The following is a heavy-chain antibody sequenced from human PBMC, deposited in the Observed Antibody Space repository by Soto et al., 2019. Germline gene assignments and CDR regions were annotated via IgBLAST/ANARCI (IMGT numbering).Heavy chain of an antibody. CDR1: GYTFTSYA. V-gene: IGHV1-3*01. J-gene: IGHJ4*02. Sequence: QVQLVQSGAEVKKPGASVKVSCKASGYTFTSYAMHWVRQAPGQRLEWMGWINAGNGNTKDSQKSQGRVTITRETSASTASMEQSSLRSEDTAVDYCARDLQADYWGQGTLVTVSS. CDR2: INAGNGNT. CDR3: ARDLQADY.